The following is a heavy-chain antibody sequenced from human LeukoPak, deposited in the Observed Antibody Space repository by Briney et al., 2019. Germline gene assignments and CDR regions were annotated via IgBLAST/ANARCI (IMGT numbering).Heavy chain of an antibody. V-gene: IGHV4-4*07. CDR2: IHTSGST. J-gene: IGHJ3*02. Sequence: PSETLSLTCTVSGDSISNHYWGWVRQPAGKGLEWIGRIHTSGSTYYNPSLKSRVTISVDTSKNQFSLKLSSVTAADTAVYYCARQLRGAFDIWGQGTMVTVSS. D-gene: IGHD1-26*01. CDR1: GDSISNHY. CDR3: ARQLRGAFDI.